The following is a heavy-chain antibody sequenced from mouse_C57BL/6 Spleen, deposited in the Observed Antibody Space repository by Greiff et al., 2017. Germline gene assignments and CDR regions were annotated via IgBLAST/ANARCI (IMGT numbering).Heavy chain of an antibody. Sequence: EVQLKESVAELVRPGASVKLSCTASGFNIKNTYMHWVKQRPEQGLEWIGRIDPANGNPKYAPKFQGKATITADTSSNTAYLQLSSLTSEDTAIYYCARIYDYDVSLFAYWGQGTLVTVSA. CDR3: ARIYDYDVSLFAY. CDR1: GFNIKNTY. V-gene: IGHV14-3*01. D-gene: IGHD2-4*01. J-gene: IGHJ3*01. CDR2: IDPANGNP.